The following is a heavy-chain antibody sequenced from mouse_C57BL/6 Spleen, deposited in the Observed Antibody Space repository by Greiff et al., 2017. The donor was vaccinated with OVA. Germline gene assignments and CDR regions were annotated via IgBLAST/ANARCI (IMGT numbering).Heavy chain of an antibody. CDR3: ARRDYYYDDGHCFDY. CDR1: GYTFTSYW. J-gene: IGHJ2*01. D-gene: IGHD2-4*01. Sequence: QVQLQQPGAELVKPGASVKLSCKASGYTFTSYWMQWVKQRPGQGLEWIGEIDPTDSYTNYNQKFKGKATLTVDTSSSTAYMQLSRLTSEDSAVYYLARRDYYYDDGHCFDYWGQGTTLTVSS. V-gene: IGHV1-50*01. CDR2: IDPTDSYT.